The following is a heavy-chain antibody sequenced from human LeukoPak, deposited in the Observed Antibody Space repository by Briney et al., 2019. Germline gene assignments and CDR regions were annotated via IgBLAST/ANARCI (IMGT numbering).Heavy chain of an antibody. Sequence: GGSLRLSCAASGFIFSTYEMNWVRQAPGKRLEWVSAISGSGGSTYYADSVKGRFTISRDNSKNTLYLQMNSLRAEDTAVYYCAKELLGVIVVVTASLTFDYWGQGTLVTVSS. CDR2: ISGSGGST. D-gene: IGHD2-21*02. J-gene: IGHJ4*02. CDR3: AKELLGVIVVVTASLTFDY. CDR1: GFIFSTYE. V-gene: IGHV3-23*01.